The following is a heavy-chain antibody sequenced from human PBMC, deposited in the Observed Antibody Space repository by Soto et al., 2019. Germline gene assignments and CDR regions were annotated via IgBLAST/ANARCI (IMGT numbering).Heavy chain of an antibody. CDR2: ISSSSSYT. V-gene: IGHV3-11*06. CDR1: GFTFSDYY. Sequence: QVQLVESGGGLVKPGGSLRLSCAASGFTFSDYYMSWIRQAPGKGLEWVSYISSSSSYTNYADSVKGRFTISRDNAKNSLYLQMNSLRAAYPAVYYCAGVNGDYNNWFYPWGQGTLVTVSS. J-gene: IGHJ5*02. CDR3: AGVNGDYNNWFYP. D-gene: IGHD4-17*01.